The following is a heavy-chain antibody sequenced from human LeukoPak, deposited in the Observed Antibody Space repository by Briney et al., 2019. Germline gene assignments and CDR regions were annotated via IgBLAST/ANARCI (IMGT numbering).Heavy chain of an antibody. J-gene: IGHJ4*02. Sequence: GRSLRLSCAASGFTFSSYAMHWVRQAPGKGLEWVAVISHDGSNKYYADSVKGRFTISRDNSKNTLYLQMNSLRAEDTAVYYCARDQHDSSGYYTDYWGQGTLVTVSS. CDR1: GFTFSSYA. CDR2: ISHDGSNK. CDR3: ARDQHDSSGYYTDY. V-gene: IGHV3-30-3*01. D-gene: IGHD3-22*01.